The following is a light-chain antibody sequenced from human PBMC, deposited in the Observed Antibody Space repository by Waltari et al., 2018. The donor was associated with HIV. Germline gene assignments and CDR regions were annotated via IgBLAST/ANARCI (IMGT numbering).Light chain of an antibody. CDR3: QQRTNWPPIT. Sequence: EIVLTQSPATLSLSPGERATLSCRASQSVGTYLAWYQQKPGQPPRLLIYDTSTRATVIPARFSGSGSGTDFTLTITSLEPEDFAVYYCQQRTNWPPITFGQGTRLEIK. J-gene: IGKJ5*01. CDR1: QSVGTY. CDR2: DTS. V-gene: IGKV3-11*01.